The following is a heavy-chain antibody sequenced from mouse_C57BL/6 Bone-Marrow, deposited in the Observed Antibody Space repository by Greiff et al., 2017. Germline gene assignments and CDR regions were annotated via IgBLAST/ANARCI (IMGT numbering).Heavy chain of an antibody. CDR1: GYTFTTYP. Sequence: QVQLQQSGAELVKPGASVKMSCKASGYTFTTYPIEWMKQNHGKSREWNGNFHPYNDDTKYNEKFKGKVTLHVEKSYSTVYLELSRLTSDDSSVYYCARGNYGSSLDYWGQGTTLTVSS. CDR2: FHPYNDDT. V-gene: IGHV1-47*01. CDR3: ARGNYGSSLDY. J-gene: IGHJ2*01. D-gene: IGHD1-1*01.